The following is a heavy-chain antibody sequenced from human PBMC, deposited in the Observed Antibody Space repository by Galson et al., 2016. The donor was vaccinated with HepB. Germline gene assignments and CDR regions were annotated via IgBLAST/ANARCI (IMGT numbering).Heavy chain of an antibody. CDR2: IYYSGYYTGST. Sequence: ETLSLTCSVSGGSITSGSYYWGWIRQSPGTGLEWIGSIYYSGYYTGSTYYNPSLKSRVTISVDTSKNQFSLKLSSVTAADTAVFYCARHPLLYGDYENWFDPWGQGTLVTVSS. CDR1: GGSITSGSYY. D-gene: IGHD4-17*01. V-gene: IGHV4-39*01. CDR3: ARHPLLYGDYENWFDP. J-gene: IGHJ5*02.